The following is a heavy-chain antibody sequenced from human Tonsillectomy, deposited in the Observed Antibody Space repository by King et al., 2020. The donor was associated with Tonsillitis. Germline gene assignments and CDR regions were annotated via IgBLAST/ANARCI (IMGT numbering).Heavy chain of an antibody. CDR1: GGSISSGSYY. Sequence: QLQESGPGLVKPSETLSLTCTVSGGSISSGSYYWGWIRQPPGKGLEWIGTIYYSGSTYYNPSLKSRVTISVDTSKNQFSLKLSSVTAADTAVYYCARRGYGDQPFDYWGQGTLATVSS. CDR3: ARRGYGDQPFDY. CDR2: IYYSGST. D-gene: IGHD4-17*01. V-gene: IGHV4-39*07. J-gene: IGHJ4*02.